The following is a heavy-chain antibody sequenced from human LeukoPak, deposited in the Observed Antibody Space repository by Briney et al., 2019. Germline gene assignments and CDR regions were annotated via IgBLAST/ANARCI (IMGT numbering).Heavy chain of an antibody. Sequence: SETLSLTCAVYGGPFSGYYWNWIRQPPGKGLEWIGEINHSGSTNYNPSLKSRVTISVDTSKNQFSLKLSSVTAADTAAYYCASSSDLDAFDIWGQGTMVTVSS. V-gene: IGHV4-34*01. J-gene: IGHJ3*02. CDR3: ASSSDLDAFDI. CDR1: GGPFSGYY. CDR2: INHSGST. D-gene: IGHD3-3*01.